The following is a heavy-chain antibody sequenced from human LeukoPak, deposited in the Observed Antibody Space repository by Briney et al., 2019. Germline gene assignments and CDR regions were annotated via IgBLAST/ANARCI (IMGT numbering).Heavy chain of an antibody. CDR1: GFTFSNYW. CDR3: ARVRGYNYYFDY. Sequence: PGGSLRLSCAASGFTFSNYWMTWVRQAPGKGLEWVSYISTSGSTIYYADSVKGRFTISRDNAKNSLSLQMNSLRAEDTAVYYCARVRGYNYYFDYWGQGTLVTVSS. D-gene: IGHD5-18*01. V-gene: IGHV3-11*01. CDR2: ISTSGSTI. J-gene: IGHJ4*02.